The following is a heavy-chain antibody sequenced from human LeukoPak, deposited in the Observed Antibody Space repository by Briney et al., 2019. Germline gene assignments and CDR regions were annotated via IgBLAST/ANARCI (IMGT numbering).Heavy chain of an antibody. D-gene: IGHD3-10*01. J-gene: IGHJ4*02. Sequence: PGGSLRLSCAASGFTFSEYYTSWIRQAPGKGLEWVSYISSSGSTTYYADSVKGRFTISRDNAKNSLYLQMNSLRAEDTAVYYCAREMDGPYGSGSPLDYWGQGTLVTVSS. CDR1: GFTFSEYY. CDR2: ISSSGSTT. V-gene: IGHV3-11*01. CDR3: AREMDGPYGSGSPLDY.